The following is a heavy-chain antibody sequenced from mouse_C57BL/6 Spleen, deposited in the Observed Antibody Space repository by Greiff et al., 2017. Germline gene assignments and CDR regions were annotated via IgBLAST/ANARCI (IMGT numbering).Heavy chain of an antibody. CDR3: ARSITTVVATD. D-gene: IGHD1-1*01. CDR2: IHPNSSST. V-gene: IGHV1-64*01. CDR1: GYTFTSYW. J-gene: IGHJ2*01. Sequence: QVQLQQPGAELVKPGASVKLSCKASGYTFTSYWMHWVKQRPGHGLEWIGMIHPNSSSTNYNEKFKSKATLTVDKSSSTAYMQLSSLTSEDSAVYYCARSITTVVATDWGQGTTLTVSS.